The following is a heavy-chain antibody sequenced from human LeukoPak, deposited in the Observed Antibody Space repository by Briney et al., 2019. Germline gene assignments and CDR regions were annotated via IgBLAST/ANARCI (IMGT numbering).Heavy chain of an antibody. CDR3: ASSDSSGYYSGDY. Sequence: GASVKVSCKTSGYTFTGYYMHWVRQAPGQGLEWMGIINPSGGSTSYAQKFQGRVTMTRDTSTSTVYMELSSLRSEDTAVYYCASSDSSGYYSGDYWGQGTLVTVSS. CDR2: INPSGGST. D-gene: IGHD3-22*01. CDR1: GYTFTGYY. V-gene: IGHV1-46*01. J-gene: IGHJ4*02.